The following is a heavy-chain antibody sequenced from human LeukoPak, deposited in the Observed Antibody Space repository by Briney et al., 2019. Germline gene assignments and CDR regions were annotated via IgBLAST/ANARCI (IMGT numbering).Heavy chain of an antibody. CDR3: ARYWGPDAFDI. V-gene: IGHV4-59*01. D-gene: IGHD7-27*01. CDR2: IYYSGST. CDR1: GGSISSYY. Sequence: SGTLSLTCTVSGGSISSYYWSWIRQPPGKGLEWIGYIYYSGSTNYNPSLKSRVTISVDTSKNQFSLKLSSVTAADTAVYYCARYWGPDAFDIWGQGTMVTVSS. J-gene: IGHJ3*02.